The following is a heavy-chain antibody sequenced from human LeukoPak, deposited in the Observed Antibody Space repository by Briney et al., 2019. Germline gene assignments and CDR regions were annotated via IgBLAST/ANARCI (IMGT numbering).Heavy chain of an antibody. J-gene: IGHJ3*02. Sequence: SETLSLTCTVSGGSISGYYWSWIRQPPGKGLEWIGYIYYSGSTNYNPSLKSRVTISVDTSKNQFSLKLSSVTAADTAVYYCARWGYCGGRCKWLDSAFDIWGQGTMVTVSS. CDR1: GGSISGYY. V-gene: IGHV4-59*08. CDR2: IYYSGST. D-gene: IGHD2-21*01. CDR3: ARWGYCGGRCKWLDSAFDI.